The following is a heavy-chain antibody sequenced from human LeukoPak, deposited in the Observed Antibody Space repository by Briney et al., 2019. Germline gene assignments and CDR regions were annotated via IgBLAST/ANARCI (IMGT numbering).Heavy chain of an antibody. Sequence: GGSLRLSCVASGFTFSSYGMHWVRQAPGKGLEWVAFIRYDGSNKYYADSVKGRFTISRDNSKNTLYLQMNSLRAEDTAVYYCPRNWNDDYWGQGTLVTVSS. D-gene: IGHD1-1*01. CDR3: PRNWNDDY. CDR1: GFTFSSYG. V-gene: IGHV3-30*02. CDR2: IRYDGSNK. J-gene: IGHJ4*02.